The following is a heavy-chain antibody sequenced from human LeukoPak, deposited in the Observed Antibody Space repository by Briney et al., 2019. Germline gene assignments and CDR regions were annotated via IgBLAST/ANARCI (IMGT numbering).Heavy chain of an antibody. CDR1: GITLSGDA. CDR3: AKGNFYGYSEGYYDH. CDR2: LSYDGSNK. D-gene: IGHD5-18*01. J-gene: IGHJ4*02. Sequence: PGGSLRLSCAVSGITLSGDAMYWVRQAPGKGLEWVAVLSYDGSNKDYADSVRGRFTISRDSSKNTLYLEMNNLRTDDTAVYYCAKGNFYGYSEGYYDHWGQGTLVTVSS. V-gene: IGHV3-30-3*01.